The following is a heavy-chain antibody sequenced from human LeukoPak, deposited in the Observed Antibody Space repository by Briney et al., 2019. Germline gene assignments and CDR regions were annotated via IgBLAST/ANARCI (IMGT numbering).Heavy chain of an antibody. D-gene: IGHD2-21*02. CDR1: GYTFTSYG. CDR3: ARDGFAYCGGDCSHLDY. V-gene: IGHV1-18*01. CDR2: ISAYNGNT. Sequence: GAAVKVSCKASGYTFTSYGISWVRQAPVQGLEWMGWISAYNGNTNYAQKLQGRVTMTTDTSTSTAYMELRSLRSDDTAVYYCARDGFAYCGGDCSHLDYWGQGTLVTVSS. J-gene: IGHJ4*02.